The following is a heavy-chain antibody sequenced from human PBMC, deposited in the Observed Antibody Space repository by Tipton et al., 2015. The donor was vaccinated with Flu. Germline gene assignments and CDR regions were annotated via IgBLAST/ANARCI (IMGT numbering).Heavy chain of an antibody. Sequence: SLRLSCAASGFTFSDFAMGWVRQAPGIGLEWVSTISNSGEATYIADSVKGRFTISRDNSRNTLYLQMNSLRAEDTAVYFCAKGYKQSGYTAFGVWGQGTVVTDSS. J-gene: IGHJ3*01. CDR3: AKGYKQSGYTAFGV. D-gene: IGHD2-2*02. CDR1: GFTFSDFA. V-gene: IGHV3-23*01. CDR2: ISNSGEAT.